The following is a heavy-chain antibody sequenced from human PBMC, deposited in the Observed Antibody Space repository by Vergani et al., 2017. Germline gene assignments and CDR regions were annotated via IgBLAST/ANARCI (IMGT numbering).Heavy chain of an antibody. CDR3: AKHAPNYDILTGYYSMSFDY. D-gene: IGHD3-9*01. CDR1: GFTFSSYA. V-gene: IGHV3-23*01. CDR2: ISGSGGST. Sequence: EVQLLESGGGLVQPGGSLRLSCAASGFTFSSYAMSWVRQAPGKGLEWVSAISGSGGSTYYADSVKGRFTISRDNSKNTLYLQMNSLRAEGTAVYYCAKHAPNYDILTGYYSMSFDYWGQGTLVTVSS. J-gene: IGHJ4*02.